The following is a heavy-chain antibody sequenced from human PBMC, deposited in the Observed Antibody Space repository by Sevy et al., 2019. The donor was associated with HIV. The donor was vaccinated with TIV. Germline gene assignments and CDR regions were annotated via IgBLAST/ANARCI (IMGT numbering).Heavy chain of an antibody. V-gene: IGHV3-30-3*01. Sequence: GGSLRLSCAASGFTFSSYAMHWVRQAPGKGLEWVAVISYDGSNKYYADSVKGRFTISRVNSKNTLYLQMNSLRAEDTAVYYCASWGGYSGLWGQGTLVTVSS. CDR3: ASWGGYSGL. J-gene: IGHJ4*02. CDR2: ISYDGSNK. CDR1: GFTFSSYA. D-gene: IGHD5-12*01.